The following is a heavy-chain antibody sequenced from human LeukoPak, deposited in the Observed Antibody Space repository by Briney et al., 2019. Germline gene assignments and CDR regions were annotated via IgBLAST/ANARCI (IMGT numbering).Heavy chain of an antibody. Sequence: GGSLRLSCAASGFTFSDYYMSWVRQAPGKGLEWVSYISSSSSYTKYADSVKGRFTISRDNAKNSLYLQVNSLRAEDTAVYYCARVTGTTAYFDYWGQGTLVTVSS. CDR3: ARVTGTTAYFDY. V-gene: IGHV3-11*06. D-gene: IGHD1-20*01. J-gene: IGHJ4*02. CDR1: GFTFSDYY. CDR2: ISSSSSYT.